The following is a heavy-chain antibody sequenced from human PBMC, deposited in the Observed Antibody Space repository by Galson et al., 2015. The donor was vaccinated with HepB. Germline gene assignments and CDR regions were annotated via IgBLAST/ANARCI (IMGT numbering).Heavy chain of an antibody. J-gene: IGHJ4*02. Sequence: SLRLSCAASGFTFNSHAMTWVRQAPGKGLEWVSTVTSDGGTTYYADSVKGRLTISRDNSKNTLYLEMNSLRAEDTAMYYCGKDYFGSGSSYDDRPLDYWGQGTLVTVSS. CDR1: GFTFNSHA. CDR2: VTSDGGTT. D-gene: IGHD3-10*01. CDR3: GKDYFGSGSSYDDRPLDY. V-gene: IGHV3-23*01.